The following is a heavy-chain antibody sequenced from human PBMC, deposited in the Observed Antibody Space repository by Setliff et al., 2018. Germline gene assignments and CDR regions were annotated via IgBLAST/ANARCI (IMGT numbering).Heavy chain of an antibody. CDR1: GGSLSDYY. D-gene: IGHD2-21*02. J-gene: IGHJ3*02. V-gene: IGHV4-34*01. Sequence: KPSETLSLTCAVSGGSLSDYYWSWIRQSPGKGLEWLGDFNRTRKIDYSPSLKSRLTISVDTSKKQFSLHLNSVTAADTAMYYCAGGGRYCGGDCYQDDAFDIWGQGTMVTVSS. CDR3: AGGGRYCGGDCYQDDAFDI. CDR2: FNRTRKI.